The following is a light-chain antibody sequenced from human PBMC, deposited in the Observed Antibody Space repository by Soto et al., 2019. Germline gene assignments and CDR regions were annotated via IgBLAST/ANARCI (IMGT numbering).Light chain of an antibody. CDR2: GAS. J-gene: IGKJ1*01. Sequence: EIVLTQSPGTLSLSPGERATLSSRASQRVSSTYLAWYQQKPGQAPRLLIYGASSRATGIPDRFSGSGSGTDFTLTISRLDPEDFAVYYCEQYVSSQTFGQGTKVEI. CDR1: QRVSSTY. V-gene: IGKV3-20*01. CDR3: EQYVSSQT.